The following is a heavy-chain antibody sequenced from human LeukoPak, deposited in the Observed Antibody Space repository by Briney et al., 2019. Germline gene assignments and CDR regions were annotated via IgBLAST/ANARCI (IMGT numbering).Heavy chain of an antibody. Sequence: PGGSLRLSCAASGFTVSSNYMSWVRQAPGKGLEWVSVIYSGGSTYYADSVKGRFTISRGNSKNTLYLQMNSLRAEDTAVYYCARGSEWELPFDYWGQGTLVTVSS. D-gene: IGHD1-26*01. CDR2: IYSGGST. V-gene: IGHV3-53*01. CDR3: ARGSEWELPFDY. J-gene: IGHJ4*02. CDR1: GFTVSSNY.